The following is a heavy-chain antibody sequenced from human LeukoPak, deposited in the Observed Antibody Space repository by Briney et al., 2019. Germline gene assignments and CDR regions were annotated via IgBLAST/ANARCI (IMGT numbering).Heavy chain of an antibody. J-gene: IGHJ4*02. V-gene: IGHV1-2*06. CDR3: ARVYDSSGYEGDY. CDR1: GYTFTGYY. CDR2: INPNSGGT. D-gene: IGHD3-22*01. Sequence: ASVKVSCKASGYTFTGYYMHWVRQAPGQGLDWMGRINPNSGGTNYAQKFQGRVTMTRDTSISTAYMELSRLRSDDTAVYYCARVYDSSGYEGDYWGQGTLVTVSS.